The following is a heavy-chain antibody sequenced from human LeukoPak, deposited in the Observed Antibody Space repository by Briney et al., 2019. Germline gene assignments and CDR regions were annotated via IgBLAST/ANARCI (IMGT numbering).Heavy chain of an antibody. Sequence: GGSLRLSCAASGFTVSSNYMIWVRQAPGKGLEWVSVIYSGGSTYYADSVKGRFTISRDNSKNTLYLQMNSLRAEDTAVYYCAILSGLYSSTDYWGQGTLVTVSS. CDR1: GFTVSSNY. J-gene: IGHJ4*02. V-gene: IGHV3-66*01. CDR3: AILSGLYSSTDY. D-gene: IGHD6-19*01. CDR2: IYSGGST.